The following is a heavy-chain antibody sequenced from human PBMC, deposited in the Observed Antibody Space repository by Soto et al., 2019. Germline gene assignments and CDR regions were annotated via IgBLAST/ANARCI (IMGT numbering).Heavy chain of an antibody. CDR2: ISGSGGST. J-gene: IGHJ5*02. Sequence: HPVGSLRLSCAASGFAFSSYAMSWVRQAPGKGLEWVSAISGSGGSTYYADSVKGRFTISRDNSKNTLYLQMNSLRAEDTAVYYCAKDVYSSSWYFGPNWFDPWGQGTLVTVSS. D-gene: IGHD6-13*01. CDR1: GFAFSSYA. CDR3: AKDVYSSSWYFGPNWFDP. V-gene: IGHV3-23*01.